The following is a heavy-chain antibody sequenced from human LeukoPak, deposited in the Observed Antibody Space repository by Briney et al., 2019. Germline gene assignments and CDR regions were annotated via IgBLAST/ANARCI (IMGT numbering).Heavy chain of an antibody. CDR1: GFTFTTYN. V-gene: IGHV3-48*01. D-gene: IGHD4-17*01. Sequence: GGSLRLSCAASGFTFTTYNMNWVRQAPGKGLEWVSYISTTGSTIYYADSVKGRSTISRDNSKNTLYLQMNSLRAEDTAVYYCAKVPYGDYDHFDYWGQGTLVTVSS. J-gene: IGHJ4*02. CDR2: ISTTGSTI. CDR3: AKVPYGDYDHFDY.